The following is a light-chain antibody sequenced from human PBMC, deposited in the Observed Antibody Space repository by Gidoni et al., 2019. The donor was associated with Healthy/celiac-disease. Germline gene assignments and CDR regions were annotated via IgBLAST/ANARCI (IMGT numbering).Light chain of an antibody. CDR1: QSVSSSY. V-gene: IGKV3-20*01. Sequence: ESVLTQSPGTLALSPGERATLSCRASQSVSSSYLAWYQQKPAQAPRLLIYGASSRATGIPDRFSGSGSGTDFTLTISRLEPEDFAVYYCQQYGSSPLYTFGQGTKLEIK. CDR2: GAS. CDR3: QQYGSSPLYT. J-gene: IGKJ2*01.